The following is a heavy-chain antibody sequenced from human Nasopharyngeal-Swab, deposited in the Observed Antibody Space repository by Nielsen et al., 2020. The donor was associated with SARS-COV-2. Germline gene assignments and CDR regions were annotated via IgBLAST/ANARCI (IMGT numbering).Heavy chain of an antibody. Sequence: GSLRLSCAVYGGSFSGYYWSWIRQPPGKGLEWIGEINHSGSTNYNPSLKSRVTISVDTSKNQFSLKLSSVTAADTAVYYCARWGPINDFWSGYYRFDYWGQGTLVTVSS. CDR3: ARWGPINDFWSGYYRFDY. J-gene: IGHJ4*02. V-gene: IGHV4-34*01. CDR2: INHSGST. D-gene: IGHD3-3*01. CDR1: GGSFSGYY.